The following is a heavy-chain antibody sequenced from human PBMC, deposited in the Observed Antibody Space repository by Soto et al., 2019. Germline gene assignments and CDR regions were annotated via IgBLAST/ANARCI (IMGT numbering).Heavy chain of an antibody. CDR1: GGSISSGDYY. D-gene: IGHD6-6*01. J-gene: IGHJ5*02. V-gene: IGHV4-30-4*01. CDR2: IYYSGST. Sequence: SETLSLTCTVSGGSISSGDYYWSWIRQPPGKGLEWIGYIYYSGSTYYNPSLKSRVTISVDTSKNQFSLKLSSVTAADTAVYYCASDLLLVPGPRFDPWGQGTRVTVSS. CDR3: ASDLLLVPGPRFDP.